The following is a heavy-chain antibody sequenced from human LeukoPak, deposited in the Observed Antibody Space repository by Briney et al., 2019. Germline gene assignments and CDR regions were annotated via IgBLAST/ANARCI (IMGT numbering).Heavy chain of an antibody. D-gene: IGHD1-26*01. CDR1: GYTLSNYD. V-gene: IGHV1-18*01. Sequence: ASVKVSSKASGYTLSNYDISWVRQAPGQGLEWMGWISVYNGNTNYAQKFQGRVTMTTDTSTSTAFMELRSLRSDDTAMYYCARVDAGRYYGHDYWGQGTLVTVTS. CDR3: ARVDAGRYYGHDY. J-gene: IGHJ4*02. CDR2: ISVYNGNT.